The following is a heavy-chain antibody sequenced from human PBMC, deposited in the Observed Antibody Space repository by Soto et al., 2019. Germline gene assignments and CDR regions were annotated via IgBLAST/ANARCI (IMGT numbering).Heavy chain of an antibody. CDR1: GGSFSGYF. D-gene: IGHD2-2*01. CDR3: ARGPRCINTSCSNDFYHFGLDV. Sequence: SETLSLTCGVYGGSFSGYFWTWVRQAPGKGLEWIGEINHSGRTNTNPSLKSRISTSVDTSKNQFSLRLSSVTAADTAFYYCARGPRCINTSCSNDFYHFGLDVWGQGTSVTVSS. V-gene: IGHV4-34*01. J-gene: IGHJ6*02. CDR2: INHSGRT.